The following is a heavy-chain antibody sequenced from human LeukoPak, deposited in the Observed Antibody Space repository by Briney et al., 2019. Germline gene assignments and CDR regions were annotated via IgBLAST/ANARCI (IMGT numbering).Heavy chain of an antibody. D-gene: IGHD1-26*01. V-gene: IGHV1-18*04. Sequence: ASVKVSCKASGYTFTGYYMHWVRQAPGQGLEWMGWISAYNGNTNYAQKLQGRVTMTTDTSTSTAYMELGSLRSDDTAVYYCAREEWELHNSRHFDYWGQGTLVTVSS. CDR2: ISAYNGNT. CDR1: GYTFTGYY. J-gene: IGHJ4*02. CDR3: AREEWELHNSRHFDY.